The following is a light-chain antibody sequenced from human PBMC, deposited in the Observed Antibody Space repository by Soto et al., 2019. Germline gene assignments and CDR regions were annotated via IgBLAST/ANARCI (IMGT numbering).Light chain of an antibody. CDR2: GAS. CDR1: QSVSSSY. V-gene: IGKV3-20*01. Sequence: EIVWTQSPGTLSLSPGERATLSCMASQSVSSSYLAWYQQKPGQAPRLLIYGASSRATGIPDRFSGSGSGTEFTLTISRLEPEDFAVYYCQQYGSSPLTFGLGTKVEIK. CDR3: QQYGSSPLT. J-gene: IGKJ4*01.